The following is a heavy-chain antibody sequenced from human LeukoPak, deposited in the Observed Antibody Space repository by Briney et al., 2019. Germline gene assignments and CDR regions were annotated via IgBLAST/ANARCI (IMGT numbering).Heavy chain of an antibody. CDR2: ISRSSSIT. CDR1: GFTFSTYS. J-gene: IGHJ4*02. CDR3: VREAVLPAATYFDF. V-gene: IGHV3-48*04. D-gene: IGHD2-2*01. Sequence: GGFLRLSCAASGFTFSTYSMNWVRQAPGKGLEWVSYISRSSSITYYADSVKGRFIISRDHATNSLILQMNSLRAEDTAVYYCVREAVLPAATYFDFWGQGTLVTVSS.